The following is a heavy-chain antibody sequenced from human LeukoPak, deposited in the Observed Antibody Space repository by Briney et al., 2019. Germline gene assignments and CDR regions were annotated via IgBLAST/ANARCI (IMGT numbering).Heavy chain of an antibody. V-gene: IGHV1-46*01. Sequence: ASVKVSCKASGYTFTRYDMHWVRQAPGQGLEWMGIINPTGGSINYAQKFQGRVTMTRDTSTSTVYMELSSLRSEDTAVYYCARDTSSYGSGRTWFDPWGQGTLVTVSS. J-gene: IGHJ5*02. D-gene: IGHD3-10*01. CDR3: ARDTSSYGSGRTWFDP. CDR2: INPTGGSI. CDR1: GYTFTRYD.